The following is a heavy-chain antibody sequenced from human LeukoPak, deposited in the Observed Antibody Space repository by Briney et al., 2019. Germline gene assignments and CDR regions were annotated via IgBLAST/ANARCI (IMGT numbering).Heavy chain of an antibody. CDR3: ARRVVFWSGYSYYYYIDV. CDR1: GFTFSNYW. J-gene: IGHJ6*03. Sequence: PGGSLRLSCVGSGFTFSNYWMTWVRQAPGKGLEWVANIKQDGSEKYYVDSVKGRFTISRDNAKNSLYLQMNSLRAEDTAVYYCARRVVFWSGYSYYYYIDVWGKGTTVTVSS. D-gene: IGHD3-3*01. CDR2: IKQDGSEK. V-gene: IGHV3-7*02.